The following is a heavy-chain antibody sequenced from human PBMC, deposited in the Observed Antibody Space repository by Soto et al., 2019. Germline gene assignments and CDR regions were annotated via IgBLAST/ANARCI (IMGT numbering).Heavy chain of an antibody. V-gene: IGHV1-8*01. J-gene: IGHJ6*02. Sequence: ASVKVSCKASGYTFTSYDINWVRQATGQGLEWMGWMNPNSGNTGYAQKFQGRVTMTRNTSISTAYMELSSLRSEDTAVYYCATASYYDFWSGYHPSGYGMDGWGQGTTVTVSS. CDR3: ATASYYDFWSGYHPSGYGMDG. D-gene: IGHD3-3*01. CDR1: GYTFTSYD. CDR2: MNPNSGNT.